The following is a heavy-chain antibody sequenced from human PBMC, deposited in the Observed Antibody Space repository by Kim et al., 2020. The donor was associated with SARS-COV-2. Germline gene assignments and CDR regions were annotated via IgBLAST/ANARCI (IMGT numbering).Heavy chain of an antibody. CDR2: LWYDGRNS. J-gene: IGHJ5*02. CDR1: GFSLSDHG. D-gene: IGHD3-16*01. V-gene: IGHV3-33*01. CDR3: ARDGGGHGDRFLDA. Sequence: GGSLRLFCTVSGFSLSDHGMHWVRQAPGKGLEWVALLWYDGRNSFYANSVKGRFTISRDDSKKTLFLHMNSLRVEDRAVYYCARDGGGHGDRFLDAWGQG.